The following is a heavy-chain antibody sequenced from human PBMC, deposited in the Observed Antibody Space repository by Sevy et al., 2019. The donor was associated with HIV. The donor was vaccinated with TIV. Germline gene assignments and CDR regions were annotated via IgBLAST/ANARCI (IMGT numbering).Heavy chain of an antibody. J-gene: IGHJ6*02. CDR2: ISYTSTTI. D-gene: IGHD3-22*01. V-gene: IGHV3-48*02. Sequence: GGSLRLSCAVSGFTFNTYNMNWVRQAPGKGLEWVSYISYTSTTIYYADSVRGRFTISRDNAKNTLYLQMNSLRDEDPAVYYCASSDATSRFGYYYFAMDFWGQGTSVTVSS. CDR3: ASSDATSRFGYYYFAMDF. CDR1: GFTFNTYN.